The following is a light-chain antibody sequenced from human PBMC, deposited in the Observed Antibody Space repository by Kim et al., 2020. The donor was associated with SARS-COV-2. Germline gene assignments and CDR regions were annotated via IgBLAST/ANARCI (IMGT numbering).Light chain of an antibody. CDR1: QSISTY. J-gene: IGKJ2*01. Sequence: SSSVGDRVTITCRASQSISTYLNWYQQKPGKAPKLLIYGASSLQSGVPSRFSGSGSGTDFTLTISTLQPEDFATYYCQQSYRIPRTFGQGTKLEI. CDR3: QQSYRIPRT. V-gene: IGKV1-39*01. CDR2: GAS.